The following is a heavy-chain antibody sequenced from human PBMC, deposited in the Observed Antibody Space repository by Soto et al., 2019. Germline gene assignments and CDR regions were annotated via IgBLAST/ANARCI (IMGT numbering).Heavy chain of an antibody. CDR1: GGSFSGYY. V-gene: IGHV4-34*01. CDR3: ARGKRRGYGHYYYGMDV. D-gene: IGHD5-18*01. J-gene: IGHJ6*02. Sequence: PSETLSLTCAVYGGSFSGYYWSWIRQPPGKGLEWIGEINHSGSTNYNPSLKSRVTISVDTSKNQFSLKLSSVTAADTAVYYCARGKRRGYGHYYYGMDVWGQGTTVTVSS. CDR2: INHSGST.